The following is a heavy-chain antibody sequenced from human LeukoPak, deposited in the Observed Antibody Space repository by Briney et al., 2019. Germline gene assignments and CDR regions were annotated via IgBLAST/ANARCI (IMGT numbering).Heavy chain of an antibody. CDR1: GGTFSSYA. V-gene: IGHV1-69*05. CDR2: IIPIFGTA. Sequence: GSSVKVSCKASGGTFSSYAISWVRQAPGQGLEWMGGIIPIFGTANYAQKFQGRVTITTDESTSTAYMELSSLRSEDTAVHYCARRGYSSSSSDYWGQGTLVTVSS. CDR3: ARRGYSSSSSDY. J-gene: IGHJ4*02. D-gene: IGHD6-6*01.